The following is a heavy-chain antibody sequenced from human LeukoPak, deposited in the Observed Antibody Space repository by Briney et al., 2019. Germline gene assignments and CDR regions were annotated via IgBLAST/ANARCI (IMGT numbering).Heavy chain of an antibody. CDR1: GGSISSGSYY. V-gene: IGHV4-61*02. D-gene: IGHD2-15*01. Sequence: SETLSLTCTVSGGSISSGSYYWRWIRQPAGKGLEWIVRIYTSGSTNYNPSLKSRVTISVDTSKNQFSLRLSSVTAADTAVYYCAGVGGNFDYWGQGTLVTVSS. CDR3: AGVGGNFDY. J-gene: IGHJ4*02. CDR2: IYTSGST.